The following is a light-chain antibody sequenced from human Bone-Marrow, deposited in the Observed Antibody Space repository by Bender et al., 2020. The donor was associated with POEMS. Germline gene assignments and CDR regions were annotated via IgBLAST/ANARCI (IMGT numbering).Light chain of an antibody. CDR3: QSYDSSGQV. J-gene: IGLJ2*01. CDR1: SGSIANNY. V-gene: IGLV6-57*04. CDR2: EDY. Sequence: NFMLTQPHSVSESPGKTVTISCTRSSGSIANNYVQWYQQRPGSAPTTVIYEDYQRPSRVPERFSGSIDRSSNSASLTISGLQTEDEADYFCQSYDSSGQVFGGGTKLTVL.